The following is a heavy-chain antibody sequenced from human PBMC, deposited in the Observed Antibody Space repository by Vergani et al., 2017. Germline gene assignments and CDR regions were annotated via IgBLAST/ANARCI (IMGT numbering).Heavy chain of an antibody. CDR1: GFTFSSYW. Sequence: EVQLVESGGGLVQPGGSLRLSCAASGFTFSSYWMSWVRQAPGKGLEWVANIKQDGSEKYYVDSVKGRFTISRDDSKSIAYLQMNSLKTEDTAVYYCTRACGGDCYSGDYWGQGTLVTVSS. V-gene: IGHV3-7*03. CDR2: IKQDGSEK. J-gene: IGHJ4*02. D-gene: IGHD2-21*02. CDR3: TRACGGDCYSGDY.